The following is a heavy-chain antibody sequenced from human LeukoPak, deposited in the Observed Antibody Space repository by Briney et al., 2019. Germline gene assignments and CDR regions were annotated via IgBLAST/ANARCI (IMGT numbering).Heavy chain of an antibody. Sequence: GGSLRLSCAASGLTFSSYSMNWVRQAPGKGLEWVANIKQDGSEKYYVDSVKGRFTISRDNAKNSLYLQMNTLRAEDTAVYSCARSHIVVVTADAFDIWGQGTMVTVSS. V-gene: IGHV3-7*01. D-gene: IGHD2-21*02. CDR3: ARSHIVVVTADAFDI. J-gene: IGHJ3*02. CDR1: GLTFSSYS. CDR2: IKQDGSEK.